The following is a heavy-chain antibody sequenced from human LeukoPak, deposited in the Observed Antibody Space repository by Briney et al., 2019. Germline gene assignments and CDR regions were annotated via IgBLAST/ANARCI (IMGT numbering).Heavy chain of an antibody. D-gene: IGHD3-22*01. CDR3: ARDSKIRYYDSSGYKFDY. CDR2: IIPIFGTA. Sequence: ASVKVSCKASGGTFSSYAISWVRQAPGQGLEWMGGIIPIFGTANYAQKFQGRVTITADESTSTAYMELSGLRSEDTAVYYCARDSKIRYYDSSGYKFDYWGQGTLVTVSS. CDR1: GGTFSSYA. J-gene: IGHJ4*02. V-gene: IGHV1-69*13.